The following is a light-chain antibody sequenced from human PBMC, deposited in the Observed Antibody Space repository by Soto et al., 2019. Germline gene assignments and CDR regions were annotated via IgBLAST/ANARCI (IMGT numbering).Light chain of an antibody. Sequence: EIVLTQSPDTLSLAPGDTATLSCRASQSLSSSYLAWYQQRPGQAPRLLIYGASSRATGIPDRFRGSGSGTDFTLTISRLEPEDVAVYFCHQYYTWVRETFGQGTKLEIK. CDR1: QSLSSSY. J-gene: IGKJ2*01. CDR3: HQYYTWVRET. V-gene: IGKV3-20*01. CDR2: GAS.